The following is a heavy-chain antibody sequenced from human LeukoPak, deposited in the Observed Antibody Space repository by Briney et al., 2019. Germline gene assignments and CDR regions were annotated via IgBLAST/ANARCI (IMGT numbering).Heavy chain of an antibody. CDR1: GGSFSGYY. V-gene: IGHV3-21*01. D-gene: IGHD3-22*01. CDR3: ARFHSSKYPPYYFDY. Sequence: ETLSLTCAVYGGSFSGYYWSWIRQPPGKGLEWVSSISSSSSYIYYADSVKGRFTISRDNAKNSLYLQMSSLRAEDTAVYYCARFHSSKYPPYYFDYWGQGTLVTVSS. CDR2: ISSSSSYI. J-gene: IGHJ4*02.